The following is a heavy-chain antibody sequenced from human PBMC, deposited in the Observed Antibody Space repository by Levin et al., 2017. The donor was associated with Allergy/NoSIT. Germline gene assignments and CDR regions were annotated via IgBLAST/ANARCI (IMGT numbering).Heavy chain of an antibody. CDR2: MYTSGST. J-gene: IGHJ3*02. CDR3: ARFKYGFDI. V-gene: IGHV4-61*02. Sequence: SETLSLTCTVSGGSISSGSYYWSWIRQPAGKGLEWIGRMYTSGSTNYNPSLKSRVTISVDTSKNQFSLKLSSVTAADTAVYFCARFKYGFDIWGQGTMVTVSS. CDR1: GGSISSGSYY.